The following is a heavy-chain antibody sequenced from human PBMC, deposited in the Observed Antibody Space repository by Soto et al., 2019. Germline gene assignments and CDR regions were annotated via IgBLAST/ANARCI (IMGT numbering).Heavy chain of an antibody. CDR3: ARHVPAAGYYYGMAV. Sequence: QVQLVQSGAEVKKPGSSVKVSCKASGGTFSSYAISWVRQAPGQGLEWMGGIIPIFGTANYAQKFQGRVTXPXEXSTXTAYMELSSLRSEDTAVYYCARHVPAAGYYYGMAVWGQGTTVTVSS. CDR2: IIPIFGTA. V-gene: IGHV1-69*05. J-gene: IGHJ6*02. CDR1: GGTFSSYA. D-gene: IGHD2-2*01.